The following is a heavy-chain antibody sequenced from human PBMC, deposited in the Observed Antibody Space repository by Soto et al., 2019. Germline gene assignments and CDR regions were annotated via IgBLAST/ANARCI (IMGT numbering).Heavy chain of an antibody. D-gene: IGHD3-16*02. CDR3: ARGRLHLGELSYNYLDF. Sequence: SETLSLTCAVYGGSFSGYFWSWIRQSPGKGLEWIGEINHSGSTNYIPSLESRVTISVDTSKNQFSLKLSSVTAADTAVYYCARGRLHLGELSYNYLDFWGQGTLVTVSS. V-gene: IGHV4-34*01. CDR1: GGSFSGYF. J-gene: IGHJ4*02. CDR2: INHSGST.